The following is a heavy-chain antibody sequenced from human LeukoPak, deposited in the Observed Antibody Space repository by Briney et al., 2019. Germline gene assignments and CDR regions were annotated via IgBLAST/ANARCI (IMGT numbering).Heavy chain of an antibody. Sequence: PSETLSLTCTVSGYSISSGYYWGWIRQPAGKGLEWIGRIYTSGSTNYNPSLKSRVTMSVDTSKNQFSLKLGSVTAADTAVYYCARAVGSGSFQTYYYYMDVWGKGTTVTISS. CDR1: GYSISSGYY. J-gene: IGHJ6*03. D-gene: IGHD3-10*01. CDR2: IYTSGST. V-gene: IGHV4-4*07. CDR3: ARAVGSGSFQTYYYYMDV.